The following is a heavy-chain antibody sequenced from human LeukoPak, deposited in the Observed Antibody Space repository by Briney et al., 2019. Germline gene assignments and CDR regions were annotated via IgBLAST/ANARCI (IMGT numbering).Heavy chain of an antibody. D-gene: IGHD3-22*01. Sequence: SETLSLTCTVSDDSITSSSYYWAWIRQSPGKGLEFIGTIYYSGSTDYNPSLKSRVTISVDTSKNQFSLKLSSVTAADTAVYYCGGGYYDSSGYLSWGQGTLVTVSS. CDR2: IYYSGST. J-gene: IGHJ5*02. V-gene: IGHV4-39*01. CDR3: GGGYYDSSGYLS. CDR1: DDSITSSSYY.